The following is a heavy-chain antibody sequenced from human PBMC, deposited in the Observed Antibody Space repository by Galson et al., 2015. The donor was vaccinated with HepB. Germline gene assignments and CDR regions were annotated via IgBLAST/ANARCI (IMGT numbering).Heavy chain of an antibody. Sequence: FSSYSMNWVRQAPGKGLEWVSSISSSSSYIYYADSVKGRFTISRDNAKNSLYLQMNSLRAEDTAVYYCARGLSHVDIVATTPFDYWGQGTLVTVSS. CDR1: FSSYS. D-gene: IGHD5-12*01. V-gene: IGHV3-21*01. CDR2: ISSSSSYI. CDR3: ARGLSHVDIVATTPFDY. J-gene: IGHJ4*02.